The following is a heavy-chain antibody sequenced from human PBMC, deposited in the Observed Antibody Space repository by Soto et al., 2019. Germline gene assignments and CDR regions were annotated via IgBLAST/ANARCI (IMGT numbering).Heavy chain of an antibody. J-gene: IGHJ4*02. CDR1: GVTFSSYA. CDR2: IIPIFGTA. CDR3: SLWFGELFKVEMYYFDY. V-gene: IGHV1-69*06. D-gene: IGHD3-10*01. Sequence: ASVKVSCKASGVTFSSYAISWVRQAPGQGLEWMGGIIPIFGTANYAQKFQGRVTITADKSTSTAYMELSSLRSEDTAVYYCSLWFGELFKVEMYYFDYCGQGTLVTVT.